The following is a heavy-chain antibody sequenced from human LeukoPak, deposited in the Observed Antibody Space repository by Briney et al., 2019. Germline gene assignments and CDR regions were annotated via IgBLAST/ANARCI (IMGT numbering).Heavy chain of an antibody. CDR2: ISSSSSYI. CDR3: ASSGQQLVRSPFDY. CDR1: GFTFSSYS. J-gene: IGHJ4*02. Sequence: GGSLRLSCAASGFTFSSYSMNWVRQAPGKGLEWVSSISSSSSYIYYADSVKGRFTISRDNAKNSLYLQMNSLTAEDTAVYYCASSGQQLVRSPFDYWGQGTLVTVSS. D-gene: IGHD6-13*01. V-gene: IGHV3-21*01.